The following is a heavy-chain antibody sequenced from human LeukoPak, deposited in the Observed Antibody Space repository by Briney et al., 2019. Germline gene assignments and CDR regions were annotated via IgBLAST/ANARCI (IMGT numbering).Heavy chain of an antibody. V-gene: IGHV3-23*01. CDR1: GFTFSAYG. CDR3: AKDQVGLTMRYMDV. Sequence: GGTLRLSCAASGFTFSAYGMTWVRQAPGKGLEWVSAISGSGGSTYYADSVKGRFTISRDNSKNTLYLQMNNLRAEDTAVYYCAKDQVGLTMRYMDVWGKGTTVTISS. J-gene: IGHJ6*03. CDR2: ISGSGGST. D-gene: IGHD3-10*01.